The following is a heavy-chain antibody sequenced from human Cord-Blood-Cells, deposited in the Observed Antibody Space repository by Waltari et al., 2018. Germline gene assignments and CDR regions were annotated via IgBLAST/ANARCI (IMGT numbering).Heavy chain of an antibody. D-gene: IGHD3-16*01. CDR1: GSTFSSYS. Sequence: EVQLVEPGGGLVKPGGSLRPPCAALGSTFSSYSMNWVRQAPGKRLELVSSISSSSSYIYYADSVKGRFTISRDNAKNSLYLQMNSLRAEDTAVYYCARSGYVGDAFDIWGQGTMVTVSS. V-gene: IGHV3-21*01. CDR2: ISSSSSYI. J-gene: IGHJ3*02. CDR3: ARSGYVGDAFDI.